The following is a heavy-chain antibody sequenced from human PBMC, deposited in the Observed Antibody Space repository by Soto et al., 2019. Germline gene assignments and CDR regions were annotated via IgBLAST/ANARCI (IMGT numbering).Heavy chain of an antibody. Sequence: GASVKVSCKASGGTFSSYAISWVRQAPGQGLEWMGGIIPIFGTANYAQKFQGRVTITADESTSTAYMELSSLRSEDTAVYYCARESYSSSLDYCYYYGMDVWGQGTTVTVSS. D-gene: IGHD6-6*01. V-gene: IGHV1-69*13. CDR1: GGTFSSYA. CDR3: ARESYSSSLDYCYYYGMDV. CDR2: IIPIFGTA. J-gene: IGHJ6*02.